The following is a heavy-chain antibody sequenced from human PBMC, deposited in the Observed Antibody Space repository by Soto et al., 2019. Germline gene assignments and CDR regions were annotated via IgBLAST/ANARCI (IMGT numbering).Heavy chain of an antibody. CDR3: ARGGPVSVSPAWQLLGYFDY. J-gene: IGHJ4*02. CDR2: ISYTGDT. V-gene: IGHV4-31*03. CDR1: GGSISRGAYF. D-gene: IGHD2-15*01. Sequence: QVHLQESGPGQVRPSQTLSLSCSVSGGSISRGAYFWTWIRQFPGKGLEWIAYISYTGDTYYNPSLKSRVTILADTSKTQFSLKLNSVTSADTAVYYCARGGPVSVSPAWQLLGYFDYWGQGTLVTVSS.